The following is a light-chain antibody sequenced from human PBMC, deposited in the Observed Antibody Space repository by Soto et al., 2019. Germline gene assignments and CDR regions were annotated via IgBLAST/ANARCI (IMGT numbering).Light chain of an antibody. CDR3: SSFTTSNPWV. J-gene: IGLJ3*02. V-gene: IGLV2-14*01. CDR2: EVS. CDR1: SSDVGKYNY. Sequence: QSALTQPASVSGSPGQSIAISCTGTSSDVGKYNYVSWYQQYPGTAPKLIIYEVSNRPSGVSNRFSGSKSGNTASLTISGLQTEDEADYYCSSFTTSNPWVFGGGTKLTVL.